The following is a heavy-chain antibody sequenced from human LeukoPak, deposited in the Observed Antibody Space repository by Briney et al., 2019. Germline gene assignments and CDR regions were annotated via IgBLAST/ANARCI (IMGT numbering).Heavy chain of an antibody. CDR2: IYPGDSNT. J-gene: IGHJ4*02. Sequence: GESLKISCKGSGYSFSSYWIGWMRQMPGKGLEWMGIIYPGDSNTRYSPSFEGQVSISADKSISTAYLQWSSLKASDTAMYYCARSYSSSWYEYYFDYWGQGTLVTVSS. CDR3: ARSYSSSWYEYYFDY. V-gene: IGHV5-51*01. D-gene: IGHD6-13*01. CDR1: GYSFSSYW.